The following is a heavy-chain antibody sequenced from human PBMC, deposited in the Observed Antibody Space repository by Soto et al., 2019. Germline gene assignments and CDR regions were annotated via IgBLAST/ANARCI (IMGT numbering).Heavy chain of an antibody. CDR2: IIPIFGTA. Sequence: QVQLVQSGAEVKKPGSSVKVSCKASGGTFSSYAISWVRQAPGQGLEWMGGIIPIFGTANYAQKFQGRVTITADKSTSTAYLELSSLRSEDTAVYYCARHPRARSGYYVYFDYWGQGTLVTVSS. CDR3: ARHPRARSGYYVYFDY. CDR1: GGTFSSYA. D-gene: IGHD3-3*01. J-gene: IGHJ4*02. V-gene: IGHV1-69*06.